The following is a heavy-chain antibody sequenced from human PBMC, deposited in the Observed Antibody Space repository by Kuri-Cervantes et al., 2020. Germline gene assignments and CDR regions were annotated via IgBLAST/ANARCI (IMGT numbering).Heavy chain of an antibody. CDR1: GGSVSSGSYY. V-gene: IGHV4-61*01. CDR3: ARVIDYGSGSYWDY. Sequence: SETLSLTCTVSGGSVSSGSYYWSWIRQPPGKGLEWIGEIYHSGSTNYNPSLKSRVTISVDKSKNQFSLKLSSVTAADTAVYYCARVIDYGSGSYWDYWGQGTLVTVSS. J-gene: IGHJ4*02. CDR2: IYHSGST. D-gene: IGHD3-10*01.